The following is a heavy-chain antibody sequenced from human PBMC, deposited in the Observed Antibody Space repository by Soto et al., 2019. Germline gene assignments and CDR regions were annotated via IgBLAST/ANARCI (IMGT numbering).Heavy chain of an antibody. CDR3: AKDRSPGATTWNVY. V-gene: IGHV3-23*01. J-gene: IGHJ4*02. D-gene: IGHD1-26*01. CDR1: GFIFSSSA. CDR2: VSGSGVSK. Sequence: GSLRLSCVVSGFIFSSSAMNWVRQAPGKGLEWVSTVSGSGVSKYYADSVKGRFTISRDNSNNTVSLQMNSLRAEDAAVYYCAKDRSPGATTWNVYWGQGTLVTVSS.